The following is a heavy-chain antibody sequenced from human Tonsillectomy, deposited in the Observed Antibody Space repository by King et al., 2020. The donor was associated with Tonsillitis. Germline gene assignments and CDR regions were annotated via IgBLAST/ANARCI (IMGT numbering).Heavy chain of an antibody. D-gene: IGHD6-13*01. CDR2: IRYDGSNK. J-gene: IGHJ4*02. Sequence: VQLVESGGGVVQPGGSLRLSCAASGSTFSNYGMHWVRQAPGKGLEWVAFIRYDGSNKFYADSVKGRFTISRDNSKNTLYLQMNSLRVEDTAVYYCAKEDYSSSWYVDYWGQGTLVTVSS. CDR1: GSTFSNYG. V-gene: IGHV3-30*02. CDR3: AKEDYSSSWYVDY.